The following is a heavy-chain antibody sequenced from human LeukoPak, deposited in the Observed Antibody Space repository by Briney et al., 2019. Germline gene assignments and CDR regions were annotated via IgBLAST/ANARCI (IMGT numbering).Heavy chain of an antibody. CDR1: GFSLTTSGVG. D-gene: IGHD2-15*01. V-gene: IGHV2-5*02. CDR3: AQRRYRTGSWDFGDFDY. Sequence: ESGPTLVNPTQTLTLTCTFSGFSLTTSGVGVGWIRRPPGKALEWLAVIYWDNDKRYSPSLKSRLTITKDTSKNQVVLTLANMDPVDTATYYCAQRRYRTGSWDFGDFDYWGQGTLVTVSS. J-gene: IGHJ4*02. CDR2: IYWDNDK.